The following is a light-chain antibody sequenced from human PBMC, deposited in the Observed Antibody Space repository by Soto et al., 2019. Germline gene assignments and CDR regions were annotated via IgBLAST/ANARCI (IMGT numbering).Light chain of an antibody. CDR1: QSVSSSY. CDR3: QQDGSSFT. Sequence: EIVLTQAPGTLYLSPGQRATLACRASQSVSSSYLAWYQQKPGQAPRLLIYGASSRATGIPDRFSGSGSGTDFALTISRLKAEGFAVYYCQQDGSSFTFGPRTKVDIK. CDR2: GAS. J-gene: IGKJ3*01. V-gene: IGKV3-20*01.